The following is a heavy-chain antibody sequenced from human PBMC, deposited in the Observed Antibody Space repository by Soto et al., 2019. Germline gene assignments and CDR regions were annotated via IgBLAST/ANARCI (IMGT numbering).Heavy chain of an antibody. CDR3: ARGGQDFWSGPFDY. Sequence: HSGTLALTCAVSGGSISNYFCNWIRQPAGKGLEWIGRIDNSGSTNYNPSLKSRITMSADTSRNQFSLKLNSVTAADTAVYYCARGGQDFWSGPFDYWGQGALVTVSS. CDR2: IDNSGST. V-gene: IGHV4-4*07. J-gene: IGHJ4*02. D-gene: IGHD3-3*01. CDR1: GGSISNYF.